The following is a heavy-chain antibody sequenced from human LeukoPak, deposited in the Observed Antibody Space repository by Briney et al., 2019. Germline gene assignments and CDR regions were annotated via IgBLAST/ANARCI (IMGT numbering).Heavy chain of an antibody. CDR1: GGSFSGYY. J-gene: IGHJ3*02. D-gene: IGHD3-22*01. CDR3: ARVDTMIAVVTARNDAFDI. CDR2: INHSGST. Sequence: PSETLSLTCAVYGGSFSGYYWSWIRQPPGKGLEWIGEINHSGSTNYNPSLKSRVTISVDTSKNQFSLKLSSVTAADTAVYYCARVDTMIAVVTARNDAFDIWGQGTMVTVSS. V-gene: IGHV4-34*01.